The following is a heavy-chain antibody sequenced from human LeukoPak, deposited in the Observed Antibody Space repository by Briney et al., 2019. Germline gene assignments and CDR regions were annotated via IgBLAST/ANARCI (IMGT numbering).Heavy chain of an antibody. V-gene: IGHV1-18*01. CDR2: ISAYNGNT. CDR3: ARDRQTVVVMGSDAFDI. D-gene: IGHD3-22*01. Sequence: ASVKVSCKASGYTFTSYGISWVRQAPGQGLEWMGWISAYNGNTNYAQKLQGRVTMTTDTSTSTAYMELRSLRSDDTAVYYCARDRQTVVVMGSDAFDIWGQGTMVTVSS. CDR1: GYTFTSYG. J-gene: IGHJ3*02.